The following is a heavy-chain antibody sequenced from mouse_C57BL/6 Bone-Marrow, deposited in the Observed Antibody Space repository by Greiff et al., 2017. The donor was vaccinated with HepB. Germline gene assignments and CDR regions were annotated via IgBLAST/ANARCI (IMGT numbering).Heavy chain of an antibody. V-gene: IGHV1-81*01. CDR2: IYPRSGNT. Sequence: VQLQQSGAELARPGASVKLSCKASGYTFTSYGISWVKQRTGQGLEWIGEIYPRSGNTYYNEKFKGKATLTADKSSSTAYMELRSLTSEDSAVYFCARGDGTVFAYWGQGTLVTVSA. D-gene: IGHD4-1*01. J-gene: IGHJ3*01. CDR3: ARGDGTVFAY. CDR1: GYTFTSYG.